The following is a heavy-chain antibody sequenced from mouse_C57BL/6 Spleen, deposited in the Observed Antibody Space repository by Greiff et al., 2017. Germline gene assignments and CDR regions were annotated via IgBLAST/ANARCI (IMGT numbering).Heavy chain of an antibody. CDR2: IDPETGGT. CDR3: TRWARV. J-gene: IGHJ1*03. Sequence: VQLQESGAELVRPGASVTLSCKASGYTFTDYEMHWVKQTPVHGLEWIGAIDPETGGTAYNQKFKGKAILTADKSSSTAYMELRSLTSEDSAVYYCTRWARVWGTGTTVTVSS. CDR1: GYTFTDYE. V-gene: IGHV1-15*01.